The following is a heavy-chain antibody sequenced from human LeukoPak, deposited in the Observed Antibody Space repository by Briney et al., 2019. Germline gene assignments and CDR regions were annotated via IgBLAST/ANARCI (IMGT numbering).Heavy chain of an antibody. Sequence: SETLSLTCTVSGGSISSGSYYWSWIRQPAGKGLEWIGRIYTSGSANYNPSLKSRVTISVDTSKNQFSLKLSSVTAADTAVYYCARDRRRWLQSGYYYYMDVWGKGTTVTISS. CDR3: ARDRRRWLQSGYYYYMDV. D-gene: IGHD5-24*01. CDR2: IYTSGSA. CDR1: GGSISSGSYY. V-gene: IGHV4-61*02. J-gene: IGHJ6*03.